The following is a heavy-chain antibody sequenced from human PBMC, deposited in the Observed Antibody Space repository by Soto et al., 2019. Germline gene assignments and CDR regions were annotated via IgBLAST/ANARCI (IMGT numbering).Heavy chain of an antibody. V-gene: IGHV4-59*01. J-gene: IGHJ3*02. Sequence: WTWIRQSPGKGLEGIAYTSHTGTTDYNPSLKSRVIISLATSKNQFSLKLSSVSAADTAVYSCARGSPWMDAFDIWGQGTKVTVSP. CDR2: TSHTGTT. CDR3: ARGSPWMDAFDI. D-gene: IGHD5-12*01.